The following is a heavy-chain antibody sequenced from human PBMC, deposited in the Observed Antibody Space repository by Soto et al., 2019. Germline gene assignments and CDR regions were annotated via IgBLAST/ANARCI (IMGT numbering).Heavy chain of an antibody. CDR3: ARDGYDYSIGRYYYYYYMDV. V-gene: IGHV3-33*01. D-gene: IGHD4-4*01. CDR2: IWYDGSNK. CDR1: GFTFSSYG. Sequence: GGSLRLSCAASGFTFSSYGMHWVRQAPGKGLEWVAVIWYDGSNKYYADSVKGRFTISRDNSKNTLYLQMNSLRAEDTAVYYCARDGYDYSIGRYYYYYYMDVWGKGTTVTVSS. J-gene: IGHJ6*03.